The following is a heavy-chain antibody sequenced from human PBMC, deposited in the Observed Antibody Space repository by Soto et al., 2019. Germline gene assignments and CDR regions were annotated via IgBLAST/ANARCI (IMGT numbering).Heavy chain of an antibody. J-gene: IGHJ4*02. Sequence: EVQLVESGGGLVQPGGSLRLSCAASGFTFSSYWMSWVRQAPGKGLEWVANIKQDGSEKYYVDSVKGRFTISRDNAKNSLYLQMNSLRAEDTAVYYCARESYSGSYYGPFPQPKESPFDYWGQGTLVTVSS. CDR3: ARESYSGSYYGPFPQPKESPFDY. CDR1: GFTFSSYW. V-gene: IGHV3-7*05. D-gene: IGHD1-26*01. CDR2: IKQDGSEK.